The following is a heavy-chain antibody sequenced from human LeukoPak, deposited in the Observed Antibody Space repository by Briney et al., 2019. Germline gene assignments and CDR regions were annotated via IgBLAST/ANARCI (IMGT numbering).Heavy chain of an antibody. CDR3: ARDLGWRDSSGSSDY. Sequence: ASVKVSCKASGYTFTNYAISWVRQAPGQGLEWMGWISAYNGNTNYAQKLQGRVTMTTDTSTSTAYMELRSLRSDDTAVYYCARDLGWRDSSGSSDYWGQGTLVTVSS. V-gene: IGHV1-18*01. CDR2: ISAYNGNT. D-gene: IGHD3-22*01. J-gene: IGHJ4*02. CDR1: GYTFTNYA.